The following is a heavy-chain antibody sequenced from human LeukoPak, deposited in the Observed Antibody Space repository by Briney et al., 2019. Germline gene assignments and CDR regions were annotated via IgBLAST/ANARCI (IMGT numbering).Heavy chain of an antibody. D-gene: IGHD1-26*01. Sequence: GGSLRLSCAASGSTFISYAMSWVRQAPGKVLEWVSAISGSGGSTYYADSVKGRFTISRDNSKNTLYLQMNSLRAEDTAVYYCAKEYSVGATTPFDYWGQGTLVTVSS. CDR1: GSTFISYA. CDR2: ISGSGGST. CDR3: AKEYSVGATTPFDY. J-gene: IGHJ4*02. V-gene: IGHV3-23*01.